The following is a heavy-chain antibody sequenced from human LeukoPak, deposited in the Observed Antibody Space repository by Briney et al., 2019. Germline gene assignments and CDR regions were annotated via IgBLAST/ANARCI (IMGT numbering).Heavy chain of an antibody. CDR1: GLSFSNAW. CDR3: TTYRYSYDLPGYFYFDY. J-gene: IGHJ4*02. V-gene: IGHV3-15*01. D-gene: IGHD3-9*01. CDR2: IISRTSGGAT. Sequence: GGSLRLSCTPSGLSFSNAWMSWVRQAPGKGLEWVGRIISRTSGGATDYAAPVRGRFTISRDDSQNTLYLQMNSLKTEDTAVYYCTTYRYSYDLPGYFYFDYWGQGIPVTVSS.